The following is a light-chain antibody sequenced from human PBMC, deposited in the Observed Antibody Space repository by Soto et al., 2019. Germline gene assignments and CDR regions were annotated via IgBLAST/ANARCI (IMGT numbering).Light chain of an antibody. V-gene: IGKV4-1*01. CDR2: WAS. J-gene: IGKJ1*01. CDR1: QSVLSTSNNKNY. CDR3: QHYYSIPWT. Sequence: DIVMTQSPDSLAVSLGERAAFNCKSSQSVLSTSNNKNYLGWYQQKSGQPPKLLIYWASTRESGVPDRFSGSGSGTDFTLTISSLQAEDVATYYCQHYYSIPWTFGQGTKVEI.